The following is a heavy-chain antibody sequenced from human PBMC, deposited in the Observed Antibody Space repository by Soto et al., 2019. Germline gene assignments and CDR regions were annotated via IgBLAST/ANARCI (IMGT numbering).Heavy chain of an antibody. J-gene: IGHJ3*02. CDR1: GASLSSGNYY. Sequence: QVQLQESGPGLAKPSQTLSLTCTVSGASLSSGNYYWTWIRQVPGKGLEWMGYILHSGTTFSTPTLRSRIFMSIDTSDNQFSLTLSSVTDADTAVYYCARGLGYDDSGSFLAAFDMWGQGTMVTVSA. CDR2: ILHSGTT. CDR3: ARGLGYDDSGSFLAAFDM. V-gene: IGHV4-30-4*01. D-gene: IGHD3-22*01.